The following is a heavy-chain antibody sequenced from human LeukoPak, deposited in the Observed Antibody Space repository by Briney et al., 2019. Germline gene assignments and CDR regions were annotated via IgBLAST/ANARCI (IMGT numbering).Heavy chain of an antibody. J-gene: IGHJ4*02. V-gene: IGHV1-69*05. CDR3: AREASYSSSWYNHFDY. D-gene: IGHD6-13*01. CDR1: GGTFSSYA. Sequence: SVKVSCKASGGTFSSYAISWVRQAPGQGLEWMGGIIPIFGTANYAQKFQGRVTITTDESTSTAYMELSSLRSEDTAVYYCAREASYSSSWYNHFDYWGQGTLVTVPS. CDR2: IIPIFGTA.